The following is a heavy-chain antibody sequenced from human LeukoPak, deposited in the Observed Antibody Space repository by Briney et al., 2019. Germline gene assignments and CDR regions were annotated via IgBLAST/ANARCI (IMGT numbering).Heavy chain of an antibody. Sequence: GRSLRLSCAASGFTFSSYAMHWVRQAPGKGLEWVAVISYDGSNKYYADSVKGRFTISRDNSKNTLYLQMNSLRAEDTAVYYCAGVDTTVTTADYWGQGTLVTVSS. CDR1: GFTFSSYA. CDR2: ISYDGSNK. J-gene: IGHJ4*02. V-gene: IGHV3-30-3*01. D-gene: IGHD4-17*01. CDR3: AGVDTTVTTADY.